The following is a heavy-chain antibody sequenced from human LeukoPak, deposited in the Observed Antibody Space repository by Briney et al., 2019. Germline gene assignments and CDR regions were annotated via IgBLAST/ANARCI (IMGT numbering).Heavy chain of an antibody. Sequence: SETLSLTCTVSGGSLSSYYWRWIRQPPGKGLEWIGYIYYSGSTNYNPSLKSRVTISVDTSKNQFSLKLSSVTAADTAVNYCARVGGDYGMAVWGQGTTVTVSS. CDR3: ARVGGDYGMAV. V-gene: IGHV4-59*01. D-gene: IGHD3-16*01. J-gene: IGHJ6*02. CDR1: GGSLSSYY. CDR2: IYYSGST.